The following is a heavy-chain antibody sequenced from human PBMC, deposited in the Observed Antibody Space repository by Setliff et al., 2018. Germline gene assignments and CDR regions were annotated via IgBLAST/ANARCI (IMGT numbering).Heavy chain of an antibody. V-gene: IGHV1-18*01. Sequence: ASVTVSCKASGYTFTSYGISWVRQAPGQGLEWMGWISAYNGNTNYAQKLQCRVTMTTDTSTSTAYMELRSLRSDDTAVYYCARVRGDYGDQEFDYWGQGTLVTVSS. CDR1: GYTFTSYG. CDR3: ARVRGDYGDQEFDY. CDR2: ISAYNGNT. D-gene: IGHD4-17*01. J-gene: IGHJ4*02.